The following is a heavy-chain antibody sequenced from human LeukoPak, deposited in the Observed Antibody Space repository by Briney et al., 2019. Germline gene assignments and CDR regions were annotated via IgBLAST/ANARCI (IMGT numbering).Heavy chain of an antibody. V-gene: IGHV3-30*01. D-gene: IGHD3-10*01. CDR2: ISDGGSNT. J-gene: IGHJ6*03. Sequence: GGSLRLSCAASGFTFSDHSFHWVRQAPGKGLDWVAIISDGGSNTYYSDSVKGRFTVPRDNSKNTLYLQMTGLRVEDTAVYYCARELNYYFYMDVWGKGITVTVS. CDR1: GFTFSDHS. CDR3: ARELNYYFYMDV.